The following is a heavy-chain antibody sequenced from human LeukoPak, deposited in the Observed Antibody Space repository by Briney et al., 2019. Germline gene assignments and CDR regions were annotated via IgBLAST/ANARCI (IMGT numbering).Heavy chain of an antibody. Sequence: GRSLRLSCAASGFTFSSYAVHWVRQAPGKGLEWVAIISYDGSNKHYADSVQGRFTISRDNSKNTLYLQMNSLRAEDTAVYYCARLPEGYWGQGTLVTVSS. CDR1: GFTFSSYA. CDR3: ARLPEGY. D-gene: IGHD5-18*01. CDR2: ISYDGSNK. V-gene: IGHV3-30*01. J-gene: IGHJ4*02.